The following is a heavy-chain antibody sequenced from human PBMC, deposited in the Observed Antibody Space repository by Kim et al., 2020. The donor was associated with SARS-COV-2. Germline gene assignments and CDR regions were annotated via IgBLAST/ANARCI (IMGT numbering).Heavy chain of an antibody. J-gene: IGHJ4*02. CDR3: ARMHLGQHSSSSVFDY. Sequence: SETLSLTCTVSGGSISSSSYYWGWIRQPPGKGLEWIGSIYYSGSTYYNPSLKSRVTISVDTSKNQFSLKLSSVTAADTAVYYCARMHLGQHSSSSVFDYWGQGTLVTVSS. V-gene: IGHV4-39*01. D-gene: IGHD6-6*01. CDR2: IYYSGST. CDR1: GGSISSSSYY.